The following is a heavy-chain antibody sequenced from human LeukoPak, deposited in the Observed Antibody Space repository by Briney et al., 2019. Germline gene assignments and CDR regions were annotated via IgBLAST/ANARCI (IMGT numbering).Heavy chain of an antibody. CDR3: AKVRQYYDRSGYTLDN. D-gene: IGHD3-22*01. CDR1: GFTFSSYG. J-gene: IGHJ4*02. CDR2: IWFDGTKK. Sequence: PGRSLRLSCAASGFTFSSYGMHWVRQPPGKGLEWVALIWFDGTKKYYAASVKGRFTISRDNSKKTLYLQMNSLRAEDTAVYYCAKVRQYYDRSGYTLDNWGQGTLVTVSS. V-gene: IGHV3-33*06.